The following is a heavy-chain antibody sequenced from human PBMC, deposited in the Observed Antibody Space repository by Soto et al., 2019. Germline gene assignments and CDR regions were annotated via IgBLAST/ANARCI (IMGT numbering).Heavy chain of an antibody. CDR1: GYTFTGYY. CDR3: VRRHVSATGIDWFDP. J-gene: IGHJ5*02. D-gene: IGHD6-13*01. Sequence: GASVKVSCKASGYTFTGYYIHWVRQAPGQRIEWMGWIXAAXXDXXXXXKXXGRVTITRDTSASTAYMELSSLRSEDTAVYYCVRRHVSATGIDWFDPWGQGTLVTVSS. CDR2: IXAAXXDX. V-gene: IGHV1-3*01.